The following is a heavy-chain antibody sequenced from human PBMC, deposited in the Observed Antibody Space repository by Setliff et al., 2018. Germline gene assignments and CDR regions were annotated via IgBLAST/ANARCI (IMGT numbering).Heavy chain of an antibody. D-gene: IGHD2-2*01. CDR1: GYTFTSHY. CDR2: INPDNGNT. V-gene: IGHV1-3*01. CDR3: ARQVYCSSLGCQFYSFYMDV. J-gene: IGHJ6*03. Sequence: GASVKVSCKASGYTFTSHYMHWVRQAPGQRLEWMGWINPDNGNTKYSQQFQGRVTITRDTSANTAYMELSSLRSEDTAVYYCARQVYCSSLGCQFYSFYMDVWGKGTTVTVSS.